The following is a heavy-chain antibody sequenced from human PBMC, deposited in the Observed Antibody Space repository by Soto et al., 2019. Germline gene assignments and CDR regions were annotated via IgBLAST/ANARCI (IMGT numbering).Heavy chain of an antibody. Sequence: QVHLVQSGAEVKKPGSSVKVSCKYSGGTFRTESINWVRQAPGQGLEWMGGILPFFGTADYAPRCQGRVTITADGAKTTAYMELLRFASQNTAVYFRAKGHEDGGNSNDFDLWRQGTLVTISS. D-gene: IGHD2-21*01. CDR3: AKGHEDGGNSNDFDL. V-gene: IGHV1-69*13. J-gene: IGHJ3*01. CDR2: ILPFFGTA. CDR1: GGTFRTES.